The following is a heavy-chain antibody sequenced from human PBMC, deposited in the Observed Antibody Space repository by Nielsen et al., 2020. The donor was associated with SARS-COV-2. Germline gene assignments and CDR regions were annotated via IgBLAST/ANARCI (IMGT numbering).Heavy chain of an antibody. CDR2: IYHSGTT. V-gene: IGHV4-4*02. J-gene: IGHJ6*03. CDR1: AGSISNYNW. D-gene: IGHD6-13*01. Sequence: SETLSLTCDMSAGSISNYNWWIWVRQSPGKGLHCIEEIYHSGTTNFNPSLNSRLTMSLDKSKTQFSLKLSSVTAADTAVYYCASSPPAAAGTFRMDVWGKGTTVTVSS. CDR3: ASSPPAAAGTFRMDV.